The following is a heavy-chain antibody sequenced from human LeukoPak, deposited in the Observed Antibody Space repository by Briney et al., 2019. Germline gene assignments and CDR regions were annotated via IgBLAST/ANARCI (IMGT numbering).Heavy chain of an antibody. CDR2: ISYSGST. D-gene: IGHD3-3*01. CDR1: GGSISSYY. J-gene: IGHJ4*02. V-gene: IGHV4-59*01. Sequence: SETLSLTCTVSGGSISSYYWSWIRQPPGKVLEWIGYISYSGSTNYHPSLKSRVTISVDTSKKQFSLTLSSVTAADTAVYYCARASGLLRFLEWLPAYFDYWGQGTLVTVSS. CDR3: ARASGLLRFLEWLPAYFDY.